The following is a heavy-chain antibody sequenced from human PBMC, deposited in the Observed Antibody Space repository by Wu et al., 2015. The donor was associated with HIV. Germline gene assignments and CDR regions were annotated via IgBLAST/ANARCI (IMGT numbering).Heavy chain of an antibody. CDR1: GGTFSSYA. CDR3: ARNTYYYGSGVRQKYYYGMDV. CDR2: IIPIFGTA. D-gene: IGHD3-10*01. V-gene: IGHV1-69*05. Sequence: QVQLVQSGAEVKKPGSSVKVSCKASGGTFSSYAISWVRQAPGQGLEWMGGIIPIFGTANYAQKFQGRVTITTDESTSTAYMELSGLRSEDTAVYYCARNTYYYGSGVRQKYYYGMDVWGQGTTVTVSS. J-gene: IGHJ6*02.